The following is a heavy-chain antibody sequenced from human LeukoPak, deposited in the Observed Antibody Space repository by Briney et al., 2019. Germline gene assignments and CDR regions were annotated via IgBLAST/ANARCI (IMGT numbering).Heavy chain of an antibody. J-gene: IGHJ4*02. V-gene: IGHV4-30-2*01. Sequence: SQTLSLTCNVSGGSISSGGYYWSWIRQPPGKGLEWIGNIYHSGSIYNNPSLKSRVTISVDTSKNQFSLKLSSVTAADTAVYYCARGPRIAAAPDYWGQGTLVTVSS. CDR3: ARGPRIAAAPDY. CDR2: IYHSGSI. CDR1: GGSISSGGYY. D-gene: IGHD6-13*01.